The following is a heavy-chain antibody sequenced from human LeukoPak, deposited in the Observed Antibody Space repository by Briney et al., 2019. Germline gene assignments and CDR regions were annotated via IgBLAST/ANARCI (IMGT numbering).Heavy chain of an antibody. Sequence: PGGSLRLSCAASGFTFTDFYMSWIRQAPGQGLEWVSYISISGTTIYYADSVKGRFTISRDNSKNTLYLQMNSLRAEDTAVYYCAKDLSSGYQLLYRAFYFDYWGQGTLVTVSS. CDR2: ISISGTTI. J-gene: IGHJ4*02. D-gene: IGHD2-2*02. V-gene: IGHV3-11*01. CDR1: GFTFTDFY. CDR3: AKDLSSGYQLLYRAFYFDY.